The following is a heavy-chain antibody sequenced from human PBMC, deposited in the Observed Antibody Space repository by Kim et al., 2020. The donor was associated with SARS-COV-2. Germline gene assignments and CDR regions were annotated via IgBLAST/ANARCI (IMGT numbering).Heavy chain of an antibody. Sequence: GGSLRLSCAASGFTFSSYSMNWVRQAPGKGLEWVSYISSSSSTIYYADSVKGRFTISRDNAKNSLYLQMNSLRDEDTAVYYCARDIGGYSGYDWNLYAFDIWGERTMVTVSS. D-gene: IGHD5-12*01. CDR3: ARDIGGYSGYDWNLYAFDI. CDR2: ISSSSSTI. CDR1: GFTFSSYS. V-gene: IGHV3-48*02. J-gene: IGHJ3*02.